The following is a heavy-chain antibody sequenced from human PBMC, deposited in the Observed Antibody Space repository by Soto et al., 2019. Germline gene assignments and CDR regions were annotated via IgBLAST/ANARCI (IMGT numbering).Heavy chain of an antibody. CDR2: IWYDGSNK. CDR1: GFTFRTYG. D-gene: IGHD5-18*01. Sequence: QVQLVESGGDVVQPGRSLRLSCAASGFTFRTYGMHWVRQAPGKGLEWVAVIWYDGSNKYYADSVKGRFTISRDNSKNTLYLQMNSLRAEDTAMYYCARDRGGNSYGYPFDYWGQGTLVTVSS. J-gene: IGHJ4*02. CDR3: ARDRGGNSYGYPFDY. V-gene: IGHV3-33*01.